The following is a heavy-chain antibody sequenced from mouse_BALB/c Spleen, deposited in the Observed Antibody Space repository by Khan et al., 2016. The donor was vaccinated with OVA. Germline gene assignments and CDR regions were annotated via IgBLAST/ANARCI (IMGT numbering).Heavy chain of an antibody. CDR1: GYTFTTYW. CDR2: INPSTSYT. D-gene: IGHD1-1*02. CDR3: TRRGLSGIFDY. Sequence: QVQLKESGAELAKPGASVKMSCKASGYTFTTYWMHWIKQRPGQGLEWIGYINPSTSYTEYSQKFKDKATLTADKSSSTAYMQLSSLTSEDSAIYYSTRRGLSGIFDYWGQGTPVTVST. J-gene: IGHJ3*01. V-gene: IGHV1-7*01.